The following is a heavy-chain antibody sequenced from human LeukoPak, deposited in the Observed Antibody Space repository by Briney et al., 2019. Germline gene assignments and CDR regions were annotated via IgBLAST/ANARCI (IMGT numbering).Heavy chain of an antibody. V-gene: IGHV3-9*01. J-gene: IGHJ6*02. CDR1: GFTFSSYW. CDR3: AKDSKRLRYYYGMDV. Sequence: PGGSLRLSCAASGFTFSSYWMHWVRQAPGKGLEWVSGISWNSGSIGYADSVKGRFTISRDNAKNSLYLQMNSLRAEGTALYYCAKDSKRLRYYYGMDVWGQGTTVTVSS. D-gene: IGHD6-25*01. CDR2: ISWNSGSI.